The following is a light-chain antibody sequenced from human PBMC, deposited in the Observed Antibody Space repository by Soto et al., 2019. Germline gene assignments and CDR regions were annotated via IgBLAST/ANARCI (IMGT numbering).Light chain of an antibody. V-gene: IGKV1-33*01. Sequence: DIQMTQSPSSLSASVGERVTITCQASQDISNHLIWYQQKPGKAPKFLIYDASNLETGVPSRFSGSGSGTDFTVHISSLRPGDVATHLCQRSEILPRTFGPGTKVGIK. J-gene: IGKJ3*01. CDR1: QDISNH. CDR2: DAS. CDR3: QRSEILPRT.